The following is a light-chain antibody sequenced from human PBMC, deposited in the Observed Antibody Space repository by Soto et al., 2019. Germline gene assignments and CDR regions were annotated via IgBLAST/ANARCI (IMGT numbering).Light chain of an antibody. J-gene: IGKJ1*01. Sequence: DIQMTQNTSSVSASVGDRVTITCRASEDISYWVAWYQQKPGKAPKPLIHAASSLHSGVPSRFSGSRSGTEFTLTISSLQPDDFATYYCQQYNSYPWTFGQGTKVDIK. CDR3: QQYNSYPWT. CDR2: AAS. CDR1: EDISYW. V-gene: IGKV1D-16*01.